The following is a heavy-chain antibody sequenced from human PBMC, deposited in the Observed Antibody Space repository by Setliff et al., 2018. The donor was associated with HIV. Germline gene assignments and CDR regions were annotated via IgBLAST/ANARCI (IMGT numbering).Heavy chain of an antibody. CDR3: ARDRGSYNFWSGLARGDNWFDP. Sequence: SETLSLTCTVFGGSINSDSYYWTWIRQPAGKGLEWIGHIHTSGSTNYNPSLKSRVTMSVDTSKSQFSLNLTSVTAADTAAYYCARDRGSYNFWSGLARGDNWFDPWGQGTLVTVSS. D-gene: IGHD3-3*01. V-gene: IGHV4-61*09. CDR1: GGSINSDSYY. J-gene: IGHJ5*02. CDR2: IHTSGST.